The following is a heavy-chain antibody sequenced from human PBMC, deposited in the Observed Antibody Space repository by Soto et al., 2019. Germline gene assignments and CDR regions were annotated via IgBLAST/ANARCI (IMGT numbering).Heavy chain of an antibody. Sequence: PGGSLRLSCAASGFTFSSYAMSWVRQAPGKGLEWVSAIGTAGDTYYPGSVKGRFTISRENAKNSLYLQINSLRAEDIAVYYCARDSVEQQYYYGMDVWGQGTTVIVSS. CDR3: ARDSVEQQYYYGMDV. CDR1: GFTFSSYA. V-gene: IGHV3-13*01. J-gene: IGHJ6*02. D-gene: IGHD6-13*01. CDR2: IGTAGDT.